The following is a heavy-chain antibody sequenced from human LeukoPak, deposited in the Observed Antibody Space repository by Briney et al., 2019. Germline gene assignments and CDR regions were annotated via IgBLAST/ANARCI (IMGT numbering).Heavy chain of an antibody. V-gene: IGHV4-34*01. CDR3: ARVVVVVAATRRAFDI. Sequence: PSETLSLTCAVYGGSFSGYYWSWIRQPPGKGLEWIGEINHSGSTNYNPSLKSRVTISVDTSKNQFSLKLSSVTAADTAVYYCARVVVVVAATRRAFDIWGQGTMVTVSS. D-gene: IGHD2-15*01. CDR2: INHSGST. J-gene: IGHJ3*02. CDR1: GGSFSGYY.